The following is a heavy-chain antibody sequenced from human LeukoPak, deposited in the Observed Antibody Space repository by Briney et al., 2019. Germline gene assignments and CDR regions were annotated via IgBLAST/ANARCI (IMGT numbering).Heavy chain of an antibody. J-gene: IGHJ4*02. D-gene: IGHD3-22*01. CDR3: ATSYYYDSSGTGAPGGY. CDR1: GYTLTELS. Sequence: ASVKVSCKVSGYTLTELSMHWVRQAPGKGLEWMGGFDPEDGETIYAQKFQGRVTMTEDTSTDTAYMELSSLRSEDTAVYYCATSYYYDSSGTGAPGGYWGQGTLVTVSS. CDR2: FDPEDGET. V-gene: IGHV1-24*01.